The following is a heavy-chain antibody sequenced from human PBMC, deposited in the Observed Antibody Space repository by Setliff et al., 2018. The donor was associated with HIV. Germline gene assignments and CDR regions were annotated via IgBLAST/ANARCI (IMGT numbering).Heavy chain of an antibody. V-gene: IGHV4-30-2*01. Sequence: PSETLSLTCAVSGGSIRSSGYSWSWIRQPPGKGLEWIGYISQSESTYYNPSLKSRVTISVDTSKSQFSLKLNSVTAADTAVYYCARVRLELRQYWFDSWGQGSPVTVSS. CDR1: GGSIRSSGYS. CDR3: ARVRLELRQYWFDS. CDR2: ISQSEST. J-gene: IGHJ5*01. D-gene: IGHD1-7*01.